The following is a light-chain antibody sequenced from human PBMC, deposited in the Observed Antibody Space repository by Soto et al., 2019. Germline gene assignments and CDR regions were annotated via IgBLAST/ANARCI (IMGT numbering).Light chain of an antibody. V-gene: IGKV3D-15*01. J-gene: IGKJ1*01. Sequence: EIVLTQSPGTLSLSPGERATLSCRASQSVSNNYLAWYQQKPGQAPRLLIYGASNRATGIPDRFSGSGSGTEFTLTISNLQSEDFAVYYCQQYNNWPLTFGQGTKVDIK. CDR3: QQYNNWPLT. CDR2: GAS. CDR1: QSVSNN.